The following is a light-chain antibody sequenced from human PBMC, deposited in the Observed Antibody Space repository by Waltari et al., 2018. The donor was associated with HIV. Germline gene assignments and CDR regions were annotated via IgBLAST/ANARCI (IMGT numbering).Light chain of an antibody. CDR2: KDT. J-gene: IGLJ2*01. CDR3: YSTSDDNVV. V-gene: IGLV3-27*01. Sequence: SYELTQPSSVSVSPGQTARITCSGDKLPEKYARWFQQRPGQAPVLLIYKDTERPSWISERFSGSSSGTTVTLTITGAQVEDGADYYCYSTSDDNVVFGGGTKLMVL. CDR1: KLPEKY.